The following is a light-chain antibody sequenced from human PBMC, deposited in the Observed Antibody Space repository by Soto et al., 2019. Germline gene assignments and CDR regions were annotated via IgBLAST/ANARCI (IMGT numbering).Light chain of an antibody. CDR2: DVT. Sequence: ALTQPRSVSGSPGQSVTISCTGTSSDVGRYDYVSWYQQYPGEAPKLIIYDVTERPSGVPDRFSGSKSGNTASLTISGLRAEDEAAYSCCSFAGSYSYVFGSGTKVTV. V-gene: IGLV2-11*01. J-gene: IGLJ1*01. CDR1: SSDVGRYDY. CDR3: CSFAGSYSYV.